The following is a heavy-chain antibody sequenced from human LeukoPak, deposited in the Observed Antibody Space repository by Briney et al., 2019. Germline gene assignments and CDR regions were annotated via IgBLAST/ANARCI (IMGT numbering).Heavy chain of an antibody. CDR2: INIDGSST. CDR1: GFTFSNSW. Sequence: GGSLRLSCAASGFTFSNSWMHWVRQAPGKGLLWVARINIDGSSTSYADPVKGRFTISRDNAKNSLSLQMNSLRAEDTAIYYCAREAVPGGRGDTFDIWGQGTMVTVSS. V-gene: IGHV3-74*01. D-gene: IGHD6-19*01. CDR3: AREAVPGGRGDTFDI. J-gene: IGHJ3*02.